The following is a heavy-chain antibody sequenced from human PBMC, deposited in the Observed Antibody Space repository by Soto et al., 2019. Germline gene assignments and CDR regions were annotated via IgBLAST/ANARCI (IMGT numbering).Heavy chain of an antibody. J-gene: IGHJ6*02. V-gene: IGHV4-39*01. D-gene: IGHD3-10*01. CDR2: IYYSGST. CDR3: ARRGYYGSGSYRLGSYYYYGMDV. Sequence: PSETLSLTCTVSGGSISSSSYYWGWIRQSPGKGLEWIGSIYYSGSTYYNPSLKSRVTISVDTSKNQFSLKLSSVTAADTAVYYCARRGYYGSGSYRLGSYYYYGMDVWGQGTTVTVSS. CDR1: GGSISSSSYY.